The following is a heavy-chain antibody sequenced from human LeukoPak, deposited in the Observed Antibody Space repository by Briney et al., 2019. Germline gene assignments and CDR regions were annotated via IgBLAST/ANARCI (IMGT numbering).Heavy chain of an antibody. CDR3: ASGGYNWNRLDY. J-gene: IGHJ4*02. CDR2: ISSSSSYI. CDR1: GFTFSSYS. D-gene: IGHD1-20*01. V-gene: IGHV3-21*01. Sequence: GGSLRLSCAASGFTFSSYSMNWVRQAPGKGLEWVSSISSSSSYIYYADSVKGRFTISRDNAKNSLYLQMNSLRAEDTAVYYCASGGYNWNRLDYWGQGALVTVSS.